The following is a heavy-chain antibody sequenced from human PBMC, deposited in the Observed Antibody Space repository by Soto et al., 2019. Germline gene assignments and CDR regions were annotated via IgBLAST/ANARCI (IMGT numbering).Heavy chain of an antibody. J-gene: IGHJ5*02. CDR2: MNPNSGNT. Sequence: QVQLVQSGAEVKKPGASVKVSCKASGYTFTSYDINWVRLATGQGLEWMGWMNPNSGNTAYAQKFQGRVSMTRNNAISTAYMELSSLRSEDTAVYYCARLKQDYAVAWGQGTLVTVSS. CDR1: GYTFTSYD. CDR3: ARLKQDYAVA. D-gene: IGHD3-16*01. V-gene: IGHV1-8*01.